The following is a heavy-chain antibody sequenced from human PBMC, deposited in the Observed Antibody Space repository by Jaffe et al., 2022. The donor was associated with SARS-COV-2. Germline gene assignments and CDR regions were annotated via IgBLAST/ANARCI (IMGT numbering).Heavy chain of an antibody. CDR1: GYSFTSYA. J-gene: IGHJ3*02. Sequence: QVQVVQSGAEVKKPGASVKVSCKASGYSFTSYAVHWVRQAPGQRLEWMGWINGGNGNTKYSQKFQGRMTLTRDTSASTAHMELTSLRSEDTAVYYCAREGIPRVRLGAGTQSGGVDIWGQGTMVTVSS. V-gene: IGHV1-3*01. CDR3: AREGIPRVRLGAGTQSGGVDI. D-gene: IGHD1-1*01. CDR2: INGGNGNT.